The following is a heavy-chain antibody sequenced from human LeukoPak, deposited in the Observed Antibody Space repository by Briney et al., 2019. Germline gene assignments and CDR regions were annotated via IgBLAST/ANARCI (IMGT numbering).Heavy chain of an antibody. Sequence: SETLSLTCTVSGGSISSSSYYWGWIRQPPGKGLEWIGSIYYSGSTYYNPSLKSRVTISVDTSKNQFSLKLSSVTAADTAVYYCARHIYSLYYYDSSGYYPRSLFDYWGQGTLVTVSS. CDR2: IYYSGST. V-gene: IGHV4-39*01. CDR3: ARHIYSLYYYDSSGYYPRSLFDY. J-gene: IGHJ4*02. D-gene: IGHD3-22*01. CDR1: GGSISSSSYY.